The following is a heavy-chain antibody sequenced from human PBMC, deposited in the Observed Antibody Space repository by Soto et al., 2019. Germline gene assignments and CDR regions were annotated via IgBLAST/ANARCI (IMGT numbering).Heavy chain of an antibody. J-gene: IGHJ4*02. Sequence: QITLKESGPTLVKPTQTLTLTCTFSGFSLSTSGVGVGWIRQPPGKALEWLALIYWDDDKRYRHSLKSRLTITKDSSKNQVVLTMTNMDPVDTATYYCARVRPGNGWVPNFDYWGQGTLVTVSS. CDR1: GFSLSTSGVG. CDR2: IYWDDDK. V-gene: IGHV2-5*02. D-gene: IGHD3-10*01. CDR3: ARVRPGNGWVPNFDY.